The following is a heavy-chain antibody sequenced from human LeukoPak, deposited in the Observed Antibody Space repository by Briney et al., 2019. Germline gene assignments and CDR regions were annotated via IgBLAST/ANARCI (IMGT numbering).Heavy chain of an antibody. V-gene: IGHV3-23*01. CDR3: ANSDDYGDYVPYY. CDR2: ISGSGGST. J-gene: IGHJ4*02. D-gene: IGHD4-17*01. CDR1: GFTFSSYG. Sequence: PGGSLRLSCAASGFTFSSYGMSWVRQAPGKGLEWVSAISGSGGSTYYADSVKGRFTISRDNSKNTLYLQMNSLRAEDTAVYYCANSDDYGDYVPYYWGQGTLVTVSS.